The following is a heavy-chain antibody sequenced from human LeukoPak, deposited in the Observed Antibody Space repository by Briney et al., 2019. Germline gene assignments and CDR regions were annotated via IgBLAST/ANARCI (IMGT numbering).Heavy chain of an antibody. CDR2: IIPIFGTA. V-gene: IGHV1-69*13. Sequence: ASVKVSCKASRGTFSSCAISWVRQAPGQGLEWMGGIIPIFGTANYAQKFEGRVTITADESTSTAYMELSSLRSEDTAVYYCAREMDYDSSGPFDYWGQGTLVTVSS. CDR3: AREMDYDSSGPFDY. CDR1: RGTFSSCA. D-gene: IGHD3-22*01. J-gene: IGHJ4*02.